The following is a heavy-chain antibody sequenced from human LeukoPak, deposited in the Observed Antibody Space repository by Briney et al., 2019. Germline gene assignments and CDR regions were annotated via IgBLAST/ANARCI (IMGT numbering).Heavy chain of an antibody. CDR1: GVSISSSEW. CDR2: IHRDGRT. CDR3: GKTNFFFNQFDY. J-gene: IGHJ4*02. V-gene: IGHV4-4*02. Sequence: SETLSLTCAVSGVSISSSEWWIWVRQPPGQGLEWIGEIHRDGRTRYNPSLKSRVTMSMDYSKNQFSLSVTSVTAADTAIYYLGKTNFFFNQFDYGGRGPLVTVSS. D-gene: IGHD3-16*01.